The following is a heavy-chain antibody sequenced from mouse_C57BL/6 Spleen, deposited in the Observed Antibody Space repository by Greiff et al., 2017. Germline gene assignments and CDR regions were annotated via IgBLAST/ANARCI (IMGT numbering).Heavy chain of an antibody. CDR2: IYPSDSET. V-gene: IGHV1-61*01. J-gene: IGHJ4*01. CDR3: ARPFPHYCGSSYDAMDY. D-gene: IGHD1-1*01. CDR1: GYTFTSYW. Sequence: QVQLQQPGAELVRPGSSVKLSCKASGYTFTSYWMDWVKQRPGQGLEWIGNIYPSDSETHYNQKFKDKATLTVDKSSSTAYMQLSSLTSEDSAVYYCARPFPHYCGSSYDAMDYWGQGTSVTVSS.